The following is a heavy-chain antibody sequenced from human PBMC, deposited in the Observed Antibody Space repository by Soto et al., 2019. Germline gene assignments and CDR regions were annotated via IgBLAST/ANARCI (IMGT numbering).Heavy chain of an antibody. Sequence: RGESLKISCKGSVYSFTSYWIGWVRQMPGKGLEWMGIIYPGDSDTRYSPSFQGQVTISVDKSISTAYLQWSSLKASDTAIYYCARHLYDYIDYWGQGILVTVSS. D-gene: IGHD3-16*01. CDR2: IYPGDSDT. J-gene: IGHJ4*02. CDR1: VYSFTSYW. V-gene: IGHV5-51*01. CDR3: ARHLYDYIDY.